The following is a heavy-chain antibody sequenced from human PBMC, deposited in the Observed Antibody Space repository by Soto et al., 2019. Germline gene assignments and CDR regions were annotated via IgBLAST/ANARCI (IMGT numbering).Heavy chain of an antibody. CDR1: GGSISSYY. CDR2: IYYSGST. Sequence: SETLSLTCTVSGGSISSYYWSWIRQPPGKGLEWIGYIYYSGSTNYNPSLKSRVTISVDTSKNQFSLKLSSVTAADTAVYYCARVVTAMAHYFDYWGQAPLVTVSS. V-gene: IGHV4-59*01. CDR3: ARVVTAMAHYFDY. J-gene: IGHJ4*02. D-gene: IGHD5-18*01.